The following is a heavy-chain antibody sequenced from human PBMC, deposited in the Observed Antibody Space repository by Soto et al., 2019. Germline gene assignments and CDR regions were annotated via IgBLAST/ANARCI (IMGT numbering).Heavy chain of an antibody. J-gene: IGHJ4*02. CDR1: GFIFSSYS. Sequence: PXGSLRLSCAASGFIFSSYSMNWVRQAPGKGLEWVSSTTSRSDYVYYADSVKGRFTISRDNAKNSLYLQMNSLRAEDTAVYYCARALDPNWNDALDYWGQGTLVTVSS. V-gene: IGHV3-21*01. D-gene: IGHD1-1*01. CDR3: ARALDPNWNDALDY. CDR2: TTSRSDYV.